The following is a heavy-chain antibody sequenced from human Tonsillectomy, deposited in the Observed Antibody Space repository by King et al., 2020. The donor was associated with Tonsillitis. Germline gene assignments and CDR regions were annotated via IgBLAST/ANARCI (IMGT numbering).Heavy chain of an antibody. V-gene: IGHV3-53*04. CDR3: ARTPHISPYNGMDV. Sequence: QLVQSGGGLVQPGGSLRLSCAASGFTVSSNCISWVRQAPGKGLEWVSIIYNGGSTYYADSVKGRFTISRHNSKNRVYRQMNSLRAEDTAIYYCARTPHISPYNGMDVWGQGTTVTVSS. CDR1: GFTVSSNC. D-gene: IGHD2-21*01. CDR2: IYNGGST. J-gene: IGHJ6*02.